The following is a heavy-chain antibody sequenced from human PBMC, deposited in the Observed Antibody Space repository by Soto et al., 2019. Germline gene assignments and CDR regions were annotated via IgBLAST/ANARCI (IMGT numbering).Heavy chain of an antibody. CDR3: ARDDHVDTSMGL. Sequence: TGGSLRLSSAASGFKFSSYGMSWVRQAPGKGLQWVANIKQDGSERYYVDSVKGRFAISRDNAKNSLFLQMNSLRADDTAVYYCARDDHVDTSMGLWGQGTLVTISS. D-gene: IGHD5-18*01. J-gene: IGHJ4*02. V-gene: IGHV3-7*01. CDR2: IKQDGSER. CDR1: GFKFSSYG.